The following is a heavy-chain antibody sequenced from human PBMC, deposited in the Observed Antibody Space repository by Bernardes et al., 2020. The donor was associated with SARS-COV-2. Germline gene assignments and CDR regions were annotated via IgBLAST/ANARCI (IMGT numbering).Heavy chain of an antibody. CDR2: ISTSSSYI. CDR3: ARVDFSNLYYFDY. J-gene: IGHJ4*02. V-gene: IGHV3-21*06. D-gene: IGHD4-4*01. CDR1: GFTFSSYT. Sequence: GGSLRLSCAASGFTFSSYTMNWVRQAPGMGLEWISSISTSSSYISYSDSVRGRFTISRDNAKNSVSLQMNSLRAEDTAVYYCARVDFSNLYYFDYWGQGTPVTVSS.